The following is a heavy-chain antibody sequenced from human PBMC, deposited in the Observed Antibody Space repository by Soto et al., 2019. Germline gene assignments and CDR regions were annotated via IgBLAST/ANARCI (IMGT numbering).Heavy chain of an antibody. J-gene: IGHJ6*02. D-gene: IGHD6-6*01. V-gene: IGHV1-69*01. CDR2: IIPIFGTA. CDR3: ARDDHEQLGPNDPVLHCGMDV. Sequence: QVQLVQSGAEVKKPGSSVKVSCKASGGTFSSYAISWVRQAPGQGLEWMGGIIPIFGTANYAQKFQGRVTITADESKSTAHMELSSLRSEDTAVYYCARDDHEQLGPNDPVLHCGMDVWGQGTTVTVSS. CDR1: GGTFSSYA.